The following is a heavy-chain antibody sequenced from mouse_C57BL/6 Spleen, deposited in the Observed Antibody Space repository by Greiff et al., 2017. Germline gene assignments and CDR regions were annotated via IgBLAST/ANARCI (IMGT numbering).Heavy chain of an antibody. CDR3: ARKLTGTYYFDY. J-gene: IGHJ2*01. Sequence: EVQLQQSGPELVQPGASVKIPCKASGYTFTDYNMDWVKQSHGKSLEWIGDINHNNGGTTSNQKFKGKATLTVDKSSSTAYMELRSLTSEDTAVYYCARKLTGTYYFDYWGQGTTLTVSS. D-gene: IGHD4-1*01. CDR1: GYTFTDYN. V-gene: IGHV1-18*01. CDR2: INHNNGGT.